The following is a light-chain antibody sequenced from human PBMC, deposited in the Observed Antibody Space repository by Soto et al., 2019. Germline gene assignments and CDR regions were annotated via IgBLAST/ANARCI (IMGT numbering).Light chain of an antibody. J-gene: IGKJ2*01. CDR2: ESS. V-gene: IGKV3-11*01. Sequence: IVRSKSPATLSLSPGERATLSCRASQSVDNYLDWYQQKPGQAPRLLIYESSTRVTAVPYRFNGSGSGTHFTLTISRVEPEDFAVYYCQQDYASPITFGQGTKVDIK. CDR1: QSVDNY. CDR3: QQDYASPIT.